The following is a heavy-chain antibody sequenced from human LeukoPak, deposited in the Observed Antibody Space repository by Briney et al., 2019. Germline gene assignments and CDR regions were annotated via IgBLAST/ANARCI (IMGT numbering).Heavy chain of an antibody. D-gene: IGHD6-13*01. CDR1: GGSISSSNW. CDR2: IYHSGST. CDR3: ARDRDSSSWDAFDI. J-gene: IGHJ3*02. V-gene: IGHV4-4*02. Sequence: GTLSLTCAVSGGSISSSNWWSWVRQPPGKGLEWIGEIYHSGSTNYNPSLKSRVTISVDKSKNQFSLKLSSVTAADTAVYYCARDRDSSSWDAFDIWGQGTMVTVSS.